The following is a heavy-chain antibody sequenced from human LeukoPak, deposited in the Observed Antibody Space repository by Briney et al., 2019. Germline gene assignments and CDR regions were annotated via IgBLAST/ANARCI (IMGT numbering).Heavy chain of an antibody. D-gene: IGHD6-19*01. CDR3: ASAQYSSGSVYYFDY. V-gene: IGHV5-51*01. J-gene: IGHJ4*02. CDR1: GYSFSTYW. CDR2: IYPANSDT. Sequence: GESLKISCKGSGYSFSTYWIGWVRQMPGKGLEWMGIIYPANSDTRYSPSFQGQVTISADKSISTAYLQWDTLRASDTAMYYCASAQYSSGSVYYFDYWGQGTLVTVSS.